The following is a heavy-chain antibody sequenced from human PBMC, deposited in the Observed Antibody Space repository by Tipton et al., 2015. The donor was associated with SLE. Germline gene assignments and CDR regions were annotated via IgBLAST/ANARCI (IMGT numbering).Heavy chain of an antibody. J-gene: IGHJ5*02. Sequence: TLSLTCTVSGFSISSDYFWSWIRQAPGKGPEWIGHMSDSGNTNYNPSLKSRVTISVDTSRSQVSLRLTSVNAADTAIYYCARGGASSKWLDPWGQGTLVTVSS. V-gene: IGHV4-61*01. CDR2: MSDSGNT. D-gene: IGHD6-6*01. CDR1: GFSISSDYF. CDR3: ARGGASSKWLDP.